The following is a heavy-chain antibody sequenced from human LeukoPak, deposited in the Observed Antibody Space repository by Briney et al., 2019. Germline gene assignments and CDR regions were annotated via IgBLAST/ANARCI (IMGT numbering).Heavy chain of an antibody. CDR1: GFPFNSHG. CDR2: ISGSGGST. D-gene: IGHD6-6*01. Sequence: GFLRPLRGTSGFPFNSHGHNLVRQGSRKGLEGVPGISGSGGSTYYADSVKGRFTISRDNSKNTLYLQMNSLRAEDTAVYYCAKGVIIAARTPLGPWGQGTLVTVSS. J-gene: IGHJ5*02. CDR3: AKGVIIAARTPLGP. V-gene: IGHV3-23*01.